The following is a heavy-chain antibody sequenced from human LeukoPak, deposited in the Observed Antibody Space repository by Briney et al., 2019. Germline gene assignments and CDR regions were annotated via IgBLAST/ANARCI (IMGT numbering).Heavy chain of an antibody. V-gene: IGHV4-39*07. J-gene: IGHJ6*03. CDR2: INHSGST. CDR1: GGSISSSSSY. CDR3: ARGGARLRYYYYMDV. D-gene: IGHD1-26*01. Sequence: SETLSLTCSVSGGSISSSSSYWGWIRQPPGKGLEWIGEINHSGSTNYNPSLKSRVTISVDTSKNQFSLKLSSVTAADTAVYYCARGGARLRYYYYMDVWGKGTTVTVSS.